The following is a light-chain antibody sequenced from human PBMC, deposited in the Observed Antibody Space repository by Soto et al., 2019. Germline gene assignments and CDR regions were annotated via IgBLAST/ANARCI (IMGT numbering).Light chain of an antibody. J-gene: IGKJ4*01. Sequence: EIVMTQSPANLSVAPGERVTLSCRASQGVSRKLAWYQHKSGQAPRLIISGASAGATGIPARFSGSGSGTEFTLTISSLQSEDCAIYYCQQYHTWPITFGGGTKVEIK. CDR2: GAS. CDR3: QQYHTWPIT. V-gene: IGKV3-15*01. CDR1: QGVSRK.